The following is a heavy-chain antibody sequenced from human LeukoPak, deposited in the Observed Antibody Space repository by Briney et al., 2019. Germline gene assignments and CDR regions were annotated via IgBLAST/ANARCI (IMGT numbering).Heavy chain of an antibody. J-gene: IGHJ6*02. CDR1: GFTFSSYS. V-gene: IGHV3-21*01. D-gene: IGHD4-17*01. CDR3: AREPLSMTTVTTGQYGMDV. Sequence: GGSLRLSCAASGFTFSSYSINWVRQALGKGLEWVSSISSSSSYIYYADSVKGRFTISRDNAKNSLYLQMNSLRAEDTAVYYCAREPLSMTTVTTGQYGMDVWGQGTTVTVSS. CDR2: ISSSSSYI.